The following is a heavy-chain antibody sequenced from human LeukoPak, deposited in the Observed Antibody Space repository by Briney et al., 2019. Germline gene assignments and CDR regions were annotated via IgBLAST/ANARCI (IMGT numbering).Heavy chain of an antibody. CDR2: VSGGGYST. D-gene: IGHD3-10*01. CDR3: AKDSAHCYYYGSGSYYQF. CDR1: GFTFSSYE. Sequence: PGGSLRLSCAASGFTFSSYEMNRVRQAPSTELESFSAVSGGGYSTYSAASVTARFTIPRDNSRKTLYPHMSCLIAEQTTVYYCAKDSAHCYYYGSGSYYQFWGQGTVVTVSS. J-gene: IGHJ4*02. V-gene: IGHV3-23*01.